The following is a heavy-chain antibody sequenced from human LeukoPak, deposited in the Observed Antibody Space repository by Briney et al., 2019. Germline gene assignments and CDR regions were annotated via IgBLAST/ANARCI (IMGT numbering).Heavy chain of an antibody. Sequence: GGSLRLFCAASGFTFSSYSMNWVRQAPGKGLEWVSSISSSSSYIYYADSVKGRFTISRDNAKNSLYLQMNSLRAEDTAVYYCARDNPKWELLAFDYWGQGTLVTVSS. D-gene: IGHD1-26*01. CDR2: ISSSSSYI. J-gene: IGHJ4*02. CDR1: GFTFSSYS. CDR3: ARDNPKWELLAFDY. V-gene: IGHV3-21*01.